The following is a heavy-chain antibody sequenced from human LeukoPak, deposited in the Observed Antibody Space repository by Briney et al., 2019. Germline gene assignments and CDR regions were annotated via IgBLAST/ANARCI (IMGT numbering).Heavy chain of an antibody. Sequence: GGSLRLSCAVSGITLSNYGVSWVRQVPGKGLEWVAGISGSGGSTNYAASVKGRFTISRDNRKNTLYLQMNSLTAEDTAVYFCAKRGVVIRVILVGFHKEAYYFDSWGQGVLVTVSS. CDR1: GITLSNYG. J-gene: IGHJ4*02. CDR2: ISGSGGST. CDR3: AKRGVVIRVILVGFHKEAYYFDS. D-gene: IGHD3-10*01. V-gene: IGHV3-23*01.